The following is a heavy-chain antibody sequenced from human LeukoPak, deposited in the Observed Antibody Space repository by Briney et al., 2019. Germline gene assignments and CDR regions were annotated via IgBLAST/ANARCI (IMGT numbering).Heavy chain of an antibody. CDR2: ISAYNGNT. CDR3: ARDLTFGVVNREYDY. D-gene: IGHD3-3*01. V-gene: IGHV1-18*01. CDR1: GYTFTSYG. Sequence: ASVKVSCKASGYTFTSYGISWVRQAPGQGLEWMGWISAYNGNTNYAQKLQGRVTMTTDTSTSTAYMELRSLRSDDTAVYYCARDLTFGVVNREYDYWGQGTLVTVSS. J-gene: IGHJ4*02.